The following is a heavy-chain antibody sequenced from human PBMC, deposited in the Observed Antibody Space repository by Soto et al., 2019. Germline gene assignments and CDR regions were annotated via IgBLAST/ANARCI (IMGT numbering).Heavy chain of an antibody. CDR2: IYHSGST. D-gene: IGHD3-22*01. Sequence: SETLSLTCAVSGGSISSSNWWSWVRQPPGKGLEWIGEIYHSGSTNYNPSLKSRVTISVDKSKNQFSLKLSSVTAADTAVYYCEREVYYYDSSGYKGGRAFDIRGQGTTGT. CDR3: EREVYYYDSSGYKGGRAFDI. CDR1: GGSISSSNW. V-gene: IGHV4-4*02. J-gene: IGHJ3*02.